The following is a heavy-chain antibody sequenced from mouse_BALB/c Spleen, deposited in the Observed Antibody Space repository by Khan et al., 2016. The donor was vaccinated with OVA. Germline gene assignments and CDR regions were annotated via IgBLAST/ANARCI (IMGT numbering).Heavy chain of an antibody. CDR1: GYSITSGCY. CDR3: ARDETAPYYFDY. J-gene: IGHJ2*01. D-gene: IGHD1-2*01. CDR2: ISYDGIN. V-gene: IGHV3-6*02. Sequence: EVQLQESGPGLVKPSQSLSLTCSVTGYSITSGCYWNWIRQFPGNKLEWMVYISYDGINNYNPSLRNRITITRDTSKNQFFLKLNYVTTEDTATYYCARDETAPYYFDYWRQDTKLTVST.